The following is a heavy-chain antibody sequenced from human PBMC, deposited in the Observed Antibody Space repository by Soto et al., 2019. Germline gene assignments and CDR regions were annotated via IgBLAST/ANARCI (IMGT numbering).Heavy chain of an antibody. Sequence: TSETLSLTCTVSGGSISSYYWSWIRQPPGKGLEWIGYIYYSGSTYYNPSLKSRVTISVDTSKNQFSLKLSSVTAADTAVYYCARSGGNGYDSSGYLGYWGQGTLVTVSS. J-gene: IGHJ4*02. CDR1: GGSISSYY. V-gene: IGHV4-59*12. CDR3: ARSGGNGYDSSGYLGY. CDR2: IYYSGST. D-gene: IGHD3-22*01.